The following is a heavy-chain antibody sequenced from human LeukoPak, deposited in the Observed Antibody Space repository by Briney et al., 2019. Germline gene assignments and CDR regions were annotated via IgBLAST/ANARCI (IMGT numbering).Heavy chain of an antibody. D-gene: IGHD1-26*01. J-gene: IGHJ4*02. Sequence: PGGSLRLSCAASGFTFSSYWMSWVRQAPGKGLEWVANIKQDGSDKYYVDSVKGRFTISRDNAKNSLYLQMNSLRAEDTAVYYCARYGYSGTIRSLEYWGQGTLVTVSS. V-gene: IGHV3-7*01. CDR1: GFTFSSYW. CDR3: ARYGYSGTIRSLEY. CDR2: IKQDGSDK.